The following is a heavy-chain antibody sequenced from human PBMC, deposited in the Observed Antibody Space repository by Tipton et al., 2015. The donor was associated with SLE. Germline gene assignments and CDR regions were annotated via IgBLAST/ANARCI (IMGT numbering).Heavy chain of an antibody. CDR1: GGSISSGSYY. J-gene: IGHJ2*01. Sequence: TLSLTCTVSGGSISSGSYYWSWIRQPAGKGLEWIGYIYTSGSTNYNPSLKSRVTISVDTSKNQFSLKLSSVTAADTAVYYCARTAPASRSFDLWGRGTLVTVSS. D-gene: IGHD6-13*01. V-gene: IGHV4-61*09. CDR2: IYTSGST. CDR3: ARTAPASRSFDL.